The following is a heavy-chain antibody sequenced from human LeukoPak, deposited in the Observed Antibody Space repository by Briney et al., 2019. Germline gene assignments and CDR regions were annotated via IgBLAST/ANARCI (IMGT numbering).Heavy chain of an antibody. CDR1: GFTFSSYG. D-gene: IGHD1-26*01. CDR3: AKENRGSYYADY. J-gene: IGHJ4*02. V-gene: IGHV3-23*01. CDR2: ISGSGGST. Sequence: PGGSLRLSCAASGFTFSSYGMSWVRQAPGKGLEWVSAISGSGGSTYYADSVKGRFTISRDNSKNALYLQMNSLRAEDTAVYYCAKENRGSYYADYWGQGTLVTVSS.